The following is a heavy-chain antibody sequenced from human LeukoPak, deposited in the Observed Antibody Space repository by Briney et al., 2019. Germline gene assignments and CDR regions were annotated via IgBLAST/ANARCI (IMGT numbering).Heavy chain of an antibody. J-gene: IGHJ6*03. Sequence: GGSLRLSCAASGFTFSSYSMNWVRQAPGKGLEWVSSISSSSSYIYYAGSVKGRFTISRDNAKNSLYLQMNSLRAEDTAVYYCARDKAGTTPYYYYSMDVWGKGTTVTVSS. CDR2: ISSSSSYI. CDR1: GFTFSSYS. D-gene: IGHD1-14*01. CDR3: ARDKAGTTPYYYYSMDV. V-gene: IGHV3-21*01.